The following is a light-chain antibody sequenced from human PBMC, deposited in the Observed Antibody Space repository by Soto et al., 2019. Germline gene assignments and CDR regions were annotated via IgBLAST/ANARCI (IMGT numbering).Light chain of an antibody. CDR2: EGS. J-gene: IGLJ2*01. CDR3: CSYAGSSTFYVV. Sequence: QSVLTQPASVSGSPGQSITISCTGTSSDVGSYNLVSWYQQHPGKAPKLMIYEGSKRPSGVSNRFSGSKSGNTASLTISGLQAEDEADYYCCSYAGSSTFYVVFGGGIKLTVL. V-gene: IGLV2-23*01. CDR1: SSDVGSYNL.